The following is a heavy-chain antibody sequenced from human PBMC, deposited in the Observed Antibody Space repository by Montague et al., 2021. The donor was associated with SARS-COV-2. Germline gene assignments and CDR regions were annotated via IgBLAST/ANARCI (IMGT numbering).Heavy chain of an antibody. CDR3: AGEDAGEWYFDL. Sequence: SETLSLTCTLSGGSISSSSCYWVWLPETPGKGSEWIVSIYYSGTXIYXPSLRSRITMSVDTSKNQFSLRMSSVTAADTAVFYCAGEDAGEWYFDLWGRGTLVTVSS. D-gene: IGHD1-1*01. J-gene: IGHJ2*01. CDR2: IYYSGTX. CDR1: GGSISSSSCY. V-gene: IGHV4-39*02.